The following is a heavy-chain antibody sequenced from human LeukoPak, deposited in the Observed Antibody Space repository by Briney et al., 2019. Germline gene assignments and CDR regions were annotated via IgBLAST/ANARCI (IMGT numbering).Heavy chain of an antibody. J-gene: IGHJ1*01. D-gene: IGHD3-10*01. V-gene: IGHV4-59*11. Sequence: SETLSLTCTVSGGSISSHYWSWIRQPPGKGLEWIGYIYYTGSTNYNPSLKSRVTISVDTSKKQFSLKLRSVTAADTAVYYWARRRIWNWLGDWGQGTLVTVSS. CDR3: ARRRIWNWLGD. CDR1: GGSISSHY. CDR2: IYYTGST.